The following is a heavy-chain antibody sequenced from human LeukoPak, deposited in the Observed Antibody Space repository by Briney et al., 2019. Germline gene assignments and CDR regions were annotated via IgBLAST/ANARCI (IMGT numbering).Heavy chain of an antibody. CDR2: INHSGST. CDR3: ARGRGKYSSSSSARGLSRALDY. CDR1: GGSFSGYY. D-gene: IGHD6-6*01. V-gene: IGHV4-34*01. J-gene: IGHJ4*02. Sequence: SETLSLTCAVYGGSFSGYYWSWIRQPPGKGLEWIGEINHSGSTNYNPSLKSRVTISVDTSKNQFSLKLSSVTAADTAVYYCARGRGKYSSSSSARGLSRALDYWGQGTLVTVSS.